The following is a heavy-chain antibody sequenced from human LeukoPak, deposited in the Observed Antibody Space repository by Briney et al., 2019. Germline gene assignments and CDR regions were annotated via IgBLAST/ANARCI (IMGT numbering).Heavy chain of an antibody. CDR3: ARVHIVVVTAIGFDY. CDR2: ISAYNGNT. CDR1: GDTFTSYG. J-gene: IGHJ4*02. V-gene: IGHV1-18*01. Sequence: ASVKVSCKASGDTFTSYGISWVRQAPRQGLEWMGWISAYNGNTNYAQKIQGRVTMTTDTSTSTAYMELRSLRSDDTAVYYCARVHIVVVTAIGFDYWGQGTLVTVSS. D-gene: IGHD2-21*02.